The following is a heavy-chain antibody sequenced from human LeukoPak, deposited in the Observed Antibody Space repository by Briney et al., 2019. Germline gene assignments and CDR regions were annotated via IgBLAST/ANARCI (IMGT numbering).Heavy chain of an antibody. Sequence: SETLSLTCTVSGGSISSSSYYWGWIRQPPGKGLEWIGSIYYSGSTYYNPSLKSRVTISVDTSKNQFSLKLSSVTAADTAVYYCAREGMEQQLVGFPFDYWGQGTLVTVSS. CDR1: GGSISSSSYY. CDR3: AREGMEQQLVGFPFDY. CDR2: IYYSGST. V-gene: IGHV4-39*07. D-gene: IGHD6-13*01. J-gene: IGHJ4*02.